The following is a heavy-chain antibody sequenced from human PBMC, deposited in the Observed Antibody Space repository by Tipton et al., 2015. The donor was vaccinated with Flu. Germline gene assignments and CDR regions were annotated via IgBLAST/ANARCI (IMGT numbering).Heavy chain of an antibody. V-gene: IGHV4-39*07. Sequence: TLSLTCTVSGGSISSSSYYWGWIRQPPGKGLEWIGSIYYSGSTYYNPSLKSRVTISVDTSTNQFSLKLSSVTPADAAVYYCARAHIVGAASGVDYGGQGTLVAVSS. CDR3: ARAHIVGAASGVDY. J-gene: IGHJ4*02. CDR1: GGSISSSSYY. CDR2: IYYSGST. D-gene: IGHD1-26*01.